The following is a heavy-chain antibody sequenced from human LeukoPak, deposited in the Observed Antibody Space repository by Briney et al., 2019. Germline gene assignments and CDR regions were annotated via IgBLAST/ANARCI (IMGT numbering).Heavy chain of an antibody. CDR1: GYNFSRHG. CDR3: ARLWGSVSGYFYY. Sequence: GGSLRLSCAVSGYNFSRHGMHWVRQAPGKGLEWVAAIWYDGSDKYYADSVKGRFTISRDNSKNMLYLQMDSLRAEDTALYYCARLWGSVSGYFYYWGQGTLVTVSS. CDR2: IWYDGSDK. V-gene: IGHV3-33*01. J-gene: IGHJ4*02. D-gene: IGHD2-21*01.